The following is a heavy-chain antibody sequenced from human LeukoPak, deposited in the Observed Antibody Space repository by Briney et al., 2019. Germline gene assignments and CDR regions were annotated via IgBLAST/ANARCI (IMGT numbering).Heavy chain of an antibody. CDR2: INHSGST. V-gene: IGHV4-34*01. Sequence: SETLPLTCAVYGGSFSGYYWSWIRQPPGKGLEWIGEINHSGSTNYNPSLKSRVTISVDTSKNQFSLKLSSVTAADTAVYYCARDGDDYGDYGGPYYYYGMDVWGQGTTVTVSS. J-gene: IGHJ6*02. CDR3: ARDGDDYGDYGGPYYYYGMDV. CDR1: GGSFSGYY. D-gene: IGHD4-17*01.